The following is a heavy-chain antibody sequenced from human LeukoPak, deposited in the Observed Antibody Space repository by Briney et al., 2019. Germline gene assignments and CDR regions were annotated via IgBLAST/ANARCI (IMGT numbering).Heavy chain of an antibody. J-gene: IGHJ6*02. CDR3: ARDLHYVAMDV. CDR1: GFTFSSYA. Sequence: GGTLRLSCAASGFTFSSYAMSWVRQAPGQGLEWVSSIGSDNKPHYSESVKGRFAISRDNSKPMLFLQLNSLRAEDTALYYCARDLHYVAMDVWGQGTTVTVSS. V-gene: IGHV3-23*01. CDR2: IGSDNKP. D-gene: IGHD3-10*02.